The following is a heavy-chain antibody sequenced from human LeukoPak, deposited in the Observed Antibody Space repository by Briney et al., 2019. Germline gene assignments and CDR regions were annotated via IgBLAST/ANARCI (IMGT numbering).Heavy chain of an antibody. CDR1: TFPFSTYW. J-gene: IGHJ6*03. CDR3: ARDFTESSSPHCTTTSCFPYHYFSYMDV. Sequence: GGSLRLSRRTSTFPFSTYWMSWVRQAPGKGLEWVANIKQDGSERYYLDSVKGRFTISRDNAQNSLYLQLNSLRAEDTAVYYCARDFTESSSPHCTTTSCFPYHYFSYMDVWGKGTTVTVSS. V-gene: IGHV3-7*01. CDR2: IKQDGSER. D-gene: IGHD2-2*01.